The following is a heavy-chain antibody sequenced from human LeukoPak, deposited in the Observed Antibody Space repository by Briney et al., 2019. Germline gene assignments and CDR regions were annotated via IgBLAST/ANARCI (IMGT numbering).Heavy chain of an antibody. CDR2: INPSGGST. CDR3: ARASPHLGSSSWKDAFDI. CDR1: GYTFTSYY. J-gene: IGHJ3*02. V-gene: IGHV1-46*01. D-gene: IGHD6-13*01. Sequence: ASVKVSCKASGYTFTSYYMHWVRQAPGQGLEWMGIINPSGGSTSYAKKFQGRVTMPRDTSTSTVYMELSSLRSEDTAVYYCARASPHLGSSSWKDAFDIWGQGTMVTVSS.